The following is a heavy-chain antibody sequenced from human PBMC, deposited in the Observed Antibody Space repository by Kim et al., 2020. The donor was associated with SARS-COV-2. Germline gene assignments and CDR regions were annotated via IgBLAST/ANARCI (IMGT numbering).Heavy chain of an antibody. V-gene: IGHV4-59*01. Sequence: SETLSLTCTVSGDSIANYYWTWIRQPPGRGLEWIGFVRNSGKTRYVPSLRSRVTISADTSKNQFFLTLTSVTAADTAVYYCARGLPDEYYYYGMDVWGQG. D-gene: IGHD2-15*01. CDR1: GDSIANYY. CDR2: VRNSGKT. CDR3: ARGLPDEYYYYGMDV. J-gene: IGHJ6*02.